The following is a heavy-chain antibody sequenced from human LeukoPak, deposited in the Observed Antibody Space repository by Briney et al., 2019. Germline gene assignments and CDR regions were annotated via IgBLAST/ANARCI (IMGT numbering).Heavy chain of an antibody. J-gene: IGHJ4*02. CDR2: IYHSGST. V-gene: IGHV4-4*02. CDR3: ARQRGYDYIWGSYRADFDY. CDR1: GGSISSSNW. Sequence: SETLSLTCAVSGGSISSSNWWSWVRQPPGKGLEWIGEIYHSGSTNYNPSLKSRVTISVDKSKNQFSLKLSSVTAADTAVYYCARQRGYDYIWGSYRADFDYWGQGTLVTVSS. D-gene: IGHD3-16*02.